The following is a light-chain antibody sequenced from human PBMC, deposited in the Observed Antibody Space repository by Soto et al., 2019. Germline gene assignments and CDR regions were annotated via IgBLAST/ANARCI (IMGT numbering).Light chain of an antibody. CDR1: QTVTSSF. Sequence: EIVLTQSPGSLSLSPGERATLSCRASQTVTSSFLAWYQQKPGQAPRLLIYGASNRATDIPDRFSGSGSGTDFTLAISRVEPEDFAVYYCQQYGSSPRTVGQGTKVDSK. CDR2: GAS. J-gene: IGKJ1*01. CDR3: QQYGSSPRT. V-gene: IGKV3-20*01.